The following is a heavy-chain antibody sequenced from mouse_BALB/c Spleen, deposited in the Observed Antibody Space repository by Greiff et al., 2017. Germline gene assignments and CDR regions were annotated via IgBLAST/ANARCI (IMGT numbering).Heavy chain of an antibody. V-gene: IGHV1-7*01. Sequence: QVQLQQSGAELAKPGASVKMSCKASGYTFTSYWMHWVKQRPGQGLEWIGYINPSTGYTEYNQKFKDKATLTADKSSSTAYMQLSSLTSEDSAVYYCARVGVVTNLYYYAMDYWGQGTSVTVSS. CDR1: GYTFTSYW. CDR2: INPSTGYT. D-gene: IGHD1-1*02. J-gene: IGHJ4*01. CDR3: ARVGVVTNLYYYAMDY.